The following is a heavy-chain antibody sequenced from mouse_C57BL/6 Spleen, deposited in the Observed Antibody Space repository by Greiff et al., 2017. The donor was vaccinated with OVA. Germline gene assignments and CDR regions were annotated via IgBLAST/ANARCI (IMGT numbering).Heavy chain of an antibody. V-gene: IGHV5-12*01. CDR1: GFTFSDYY. D-gene: IGHD2-14*01. CDR3: ARMIGY. J-gene: IGHJ3*01. CDR2: ISNGGGST. Sequence: EVKLVESGGGLVQPGGSLKLSCAASGFTFSDYYMYWVRQTPEKRLEWVAYISNGGGSTYYPDTVKGRFTISRDNAKNTLYLQMSRLKSEDTAMYYCARMIGYWGQGTLVTVSA.